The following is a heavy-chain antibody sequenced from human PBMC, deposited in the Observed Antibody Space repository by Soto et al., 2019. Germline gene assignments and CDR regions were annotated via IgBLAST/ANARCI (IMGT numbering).Heavy chain of an antibody. CDR2: IYWDDDK. V-gene: IGHV2-5*02. Sequence: TLSLTCTVSGGSVSSSSYYWGWVRQPPGKAQEWLALIYWDDDKRYSPSLKSRLTITKDTSKNQVVLTMTNMDPVDTATYYCAHSSYSSGWFGWFDPWGQGTQVTVS. D-gene: IGHD6-19*01. J-gene: IGHJ5*02. CDR1: GGSVSSSSYY. CDR3: AHSSYSSGWFGWFDP.